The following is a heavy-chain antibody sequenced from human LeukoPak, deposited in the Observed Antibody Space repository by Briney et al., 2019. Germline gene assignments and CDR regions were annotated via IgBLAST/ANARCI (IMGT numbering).Heavy chain of an antibody. J-gene: IGHJ4*02. Sequence: QAGGSLRLSCAASGFTFSSFGMHWVRHAPGKGLEWVAFIRYDGNIKYYADSVKGRFTISRDNSKNTLYLQLNCLRAEETAVFYCAKAESHYYGSGSYSFDHWGQGTLVTVSS. CDR1: GFTFSSFG. V-gene: IGHV3-30*02. D-gene: IGHD3-10*01. CDR2: IRYDGNIK. CDR3: AKAESHYYGSGSYSFDH.